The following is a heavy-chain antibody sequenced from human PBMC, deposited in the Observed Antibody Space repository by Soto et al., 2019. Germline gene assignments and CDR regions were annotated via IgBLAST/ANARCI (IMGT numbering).Heavy chain of an antibody. J-gene: IGHJ4*02. CDR2: ISSSSAYI. Sequence: GGSLRLSCAASGFTFSSYFMSWVRQAPGKGLEWISSISSSSAYIYYADSLKGRFTISRDNAKNSLYLQVNSLRAEETAVYYCARGAVAGAGIPTYYFEYWGQGT. CDR3: ARGAVAGAGIPTYYFEY. CDR1: GFTFSSYF. V-gene: IGHV3-21*01. D-gene: IGHD6-13*01.